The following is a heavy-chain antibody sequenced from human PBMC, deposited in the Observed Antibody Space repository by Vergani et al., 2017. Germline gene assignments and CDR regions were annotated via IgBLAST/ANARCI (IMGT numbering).Heavy chain of an antibody. Sequence: QVQLVQSGAEVKKPGSSVKVSCKASGGTFSSYAISWVRQAPGQGLEWMGRIIPILGPANYAQKFQGRVTITADASTSTAYMELSSLRSEDTAGYYCARDISIRYYDCWSGYRDYWGQGTLVTVSS. V-gene: IGHV1-69*11. D-gene: IGHD3-3*01. CDR1: GGTFSSYA. CDR3: ARDISIRYYDCWSGYRDY. CDR2: IIPILGPA. J-gene: IGHJ4*02.